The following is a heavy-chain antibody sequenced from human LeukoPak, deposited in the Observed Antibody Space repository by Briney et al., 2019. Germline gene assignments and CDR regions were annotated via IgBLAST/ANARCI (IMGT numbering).Heavy chain of an antibody. Sequence: SETLSLTCTVSGGSISSYYWSWIRQPPGKGLEWIGYIYYSGSTKYNPSLKSRVTISVDTSKNQFSLKLSSVTAADTAVYYCAKDRTYYYDSSSFDYWGQGTLVTVSS. J-gene: IGHJ4*02. CDR3: AKDRTYYYDSSSFDY. D-gene: IGHD3-22*01. CDR2: IYYSGST. V-gene: IGHV4-59*12. CDR1: GGSISSYY.